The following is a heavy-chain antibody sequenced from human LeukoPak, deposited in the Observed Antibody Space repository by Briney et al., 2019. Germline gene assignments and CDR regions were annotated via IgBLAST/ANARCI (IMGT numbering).Heavy chain of an antibody. D-gene: IGHD3-22*01. CDR2: IYHSGST. J-gene: IGHJ4*02. CDR3: AGGGDYYDSSGYYALPDY. CDR1: GYSISSGYY. V-gene: IGHV4-38-2*02. Sequence: SETLPLTCTVSGYSISSGYYWGWIRQPPGKGLEWIGSIYHSGSTYYNPSLKSRVTISVDTSKNQFSLKLSSVTAADTAVYYCAGGGDYYDSSGYYALPDYWGQGTLVTVSS.